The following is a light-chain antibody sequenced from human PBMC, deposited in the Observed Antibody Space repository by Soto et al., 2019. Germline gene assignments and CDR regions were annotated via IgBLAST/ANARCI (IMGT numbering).Light chain of an antibody. CDR2: GAS. Sequence: EIVLTQSPGTLSLSPGERATLSCRASPSVSSRYLAWYQQTPGRAPRLLIYGASSRATGIPDRFSGSGSGTDFTLTLSRLEPEDFAVYYCHHYDNSPPFTFGPGTKVDIK. J-gene: IGKJ3*01. CDR1: PSVSSRY. V-gene: IGKV3-20*01. CDR3: HHYDNSPPFT.